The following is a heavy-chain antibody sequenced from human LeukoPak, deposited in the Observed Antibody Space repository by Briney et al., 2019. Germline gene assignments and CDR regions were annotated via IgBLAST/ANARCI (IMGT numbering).Heavy chain of an antibody. D-gene: IGHD2-21*02. Sequence: PGGSLRLSCAASEFTFSTYSMNWVRQAPGKGLEWVSSISSSSSCIYYADSVKGRFTISRDNAKNSLYLQMNSLRAEDTAVYYCARQTYCGGDCYSVGAFDIWGQGTMVTVSS. CDR3: ARQTYCGGDCYSVGAFDI. CDR2: ISSSSSCI. V-gene: IGHV3-21*01. CDR1: EFTFSTYS. J-gene: IGHJ3*02.